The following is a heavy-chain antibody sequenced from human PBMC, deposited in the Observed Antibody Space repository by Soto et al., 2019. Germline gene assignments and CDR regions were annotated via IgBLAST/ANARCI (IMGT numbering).Heavy chain of an antibody. Sequence: GGSLRLSCAASGFTFRTYWMSWVRQAPGKGLEWVANIKQDGTEKYYVGSVKGRFTISRDNAKNSLFLQMSSLRAEDTAVYYCARDGGCRDGYTVGCNWFDPWGQGTLVTVSS. CDR2: IKQDGTEK. CDR3: ARDGGCRDGYTVGCNWFDP. D-gene: IGHD5-12*01. V-gene: IGHV3-7*01. J-gene: IGHJ5*02. CDR1: GFTFRTYW.